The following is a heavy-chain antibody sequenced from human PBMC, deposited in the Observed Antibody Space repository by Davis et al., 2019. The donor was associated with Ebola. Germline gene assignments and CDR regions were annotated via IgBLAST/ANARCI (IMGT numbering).Heavy chain of an antibody. Sequence: SETLSLTCTVSGGSISSGGYYWSWIRQHPGKGLEWIGYIYYSGSTYYNPSLKSRVTISVDTSKNQFSLKLSSVTAADTAVYYCARVKAGMTTVWFDPWGQGTLVTVSS. CDR3: ARVKAGMTTVWFDP. CDR1: GGSISSGGYY. V-gene: IGHV4-31*03. J-gene: IGHJ5*02. CDR2: IYYSGST. D-gene: IGHD4-17*01.